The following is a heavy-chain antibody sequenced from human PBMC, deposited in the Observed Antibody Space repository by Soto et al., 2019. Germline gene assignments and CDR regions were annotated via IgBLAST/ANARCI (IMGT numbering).Heavy chain of an antibody. J-gene: IGHJ6*02. CDR3: ASVSSSGPYYSSHGRDV. CDR2: IYPGDSDT. V-gene: IGHV5-51*01. Sequence: KGMEWMGIIYPGDSDTRYSPSFRGQVTISADKSISTAYLQWSSLKASDTAMYYCASVSSSGPYYSSHGRDVWGPGTTVT. D-gene: IGHD6-13*01.